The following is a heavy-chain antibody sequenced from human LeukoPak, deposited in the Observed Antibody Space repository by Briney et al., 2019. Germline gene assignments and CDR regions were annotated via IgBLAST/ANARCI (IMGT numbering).Heavy chain of an antibody. CDR3: ARVGYSSGWYEGDYFDY. J-gene: IGHJ4*02. CDR2: ISSSSSYI. D-gene: IGHD6-19*01. CDR1: GFTFSSYS. Sequence: GGSLRLSCAASGFTFSSYSMNWVRQAPGKGLEWVSSISSSSSYIYYADSVEGRFTISRDNAKNSLYLQMNSLRAEDTAVYYCARVGYSSGWYEGDYFDYWGQGTLVTVSS. V-gene: IGHV3-21*01.